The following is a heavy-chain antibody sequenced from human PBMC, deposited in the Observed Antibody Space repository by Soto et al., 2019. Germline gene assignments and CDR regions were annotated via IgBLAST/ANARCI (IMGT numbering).Heavy chain of an antibody. J-gene: IGHJ4*02. CDR3: ASTRMIVAHFDY. CDR1: GDSISSYY. Sequence: SETLSLTCTVSGDSISSYYWTWIRQPPGKGLEWIGFIYNSGSTHYNPSLKSRVTISVDTSKNQFSLKLSSVTAADTAVYYCASTRMIVAHFDYWGQGTLVTVS. V-gene: IGHV4-59*08. D-gene: IGHD3-22*01. CDR2: IYNSGST.